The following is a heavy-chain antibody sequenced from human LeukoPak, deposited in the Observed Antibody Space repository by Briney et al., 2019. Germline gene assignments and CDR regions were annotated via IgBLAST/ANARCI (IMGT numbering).Heavy chain of an antibody. Sequence: SETLSLTCAVYGGSFSGYYWSWIRQPPGKGLEWIGEINHSGSTNYNPSLKSRVTISVDTSKNQFSLKLSSVTAADTAVYYCARGGSKKGIKNSSGRSRGSWFDPWGQGTLVTVSS. CDR1: GGSFSGYY. CDR2: INHSGST. D-gene: IGHD6-19*01. CDR3: ARGGSKKGIKNSSGRSRGSWFDP. J-gene: IGHJ5*02. V-gene: IGHV4-34*01.